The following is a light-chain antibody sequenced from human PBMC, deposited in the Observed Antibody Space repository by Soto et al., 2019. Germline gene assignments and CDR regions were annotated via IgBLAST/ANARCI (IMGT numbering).Light chain of an antibody. J-gene: IGKJ1*01. V-gene: IGKV3-15*01. CDR2: GAS. CDR3: QQYNNWPWT. Sequence: EIVMTQSPATLSVSPGERATLSCGTSQSVSNNLAWYQQNPGQAPRLLFYGASTRATGIPARFSGSGSGTDFTLTIHSLQSEDFAVYYCQQYNNWPWTFGQGTKVDIK. CDR1: QSVSNN.